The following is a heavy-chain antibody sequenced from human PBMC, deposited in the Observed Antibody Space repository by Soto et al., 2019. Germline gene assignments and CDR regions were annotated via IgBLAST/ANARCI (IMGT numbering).Heavy chain of an antibody. J-gene: IGHJ6*02. CDR2: ISTSGNII. CDR1: GFSSSRYE. CDR3: ARDLTNIGRIWLGSDHHYYGMLF. V-gene: IGHV3-48*03. D-gene: IGHD3-10*01. Sequence: PGGSLRLSCVASGFSSSRYELNWVRQAPGKGLEWVAYISTSGNIIHYADSVRGRFTISRDSAKNSLYLQMNSLRAEDTAVYYGARDLTNIGRIWLGSDHHYYGMLFCGQAPMLTLSS.